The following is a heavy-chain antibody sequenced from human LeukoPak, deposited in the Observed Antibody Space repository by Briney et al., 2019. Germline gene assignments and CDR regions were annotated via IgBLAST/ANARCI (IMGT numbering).Heavy chain of an antibody. D-gene: IGHD3-22*01. Sequence: ASVKASCKASGHTFNGYYMHWVRQAPGQGLEWMGWINPNIGGTNYAQKFQGRVTMTRDTSISTAYMKLSRLRSDDTAVYYFARGVTYYYDSSGYYSDAFDIWGQGTMVTVSS. CDR1: GHTFNGYY. J-gene: IGHJ3*02. CDR2: INPNIGGT. CDR3: ARGVTYYYDSSGYYSDAFDI. V-gene: IGHV1-2*02.